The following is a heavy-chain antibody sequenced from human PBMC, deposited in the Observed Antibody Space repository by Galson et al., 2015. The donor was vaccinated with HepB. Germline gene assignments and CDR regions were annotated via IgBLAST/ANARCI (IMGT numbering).Heavy chain of an antibody. CDR2: ISNDGTNQ. CDR1: GFTFSNYA. D-gene: IGHD1-14*01. J-gene: IGHJ6*01. CDR3: ARGIPETPDQISKPYFFRMGL. Sequence: SLRLSCAASGFTFSNYAMHWVRQAPGKGLEWVAVISNDGTNQFYGDSVQGRFTISRDNSRNTLYLQMNSLKSGDTAVYYCARGIPETPDQISKPYFFRMGLWGQGAKVT. V-gene: IGHV3-30*04.